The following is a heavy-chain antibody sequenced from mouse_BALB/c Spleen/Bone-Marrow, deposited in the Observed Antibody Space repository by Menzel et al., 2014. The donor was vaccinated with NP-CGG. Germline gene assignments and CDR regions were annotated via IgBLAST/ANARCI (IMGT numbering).Heavy chain of an antibody. Sequence: VKLMESGPELVRPGVSVKISCRGSGYTFTDYAMHWVKQSHAKSLEWIGVISTHSGNTNYNQKFKGKATMTVDKSSSTAYMELARLTSEDSAIYYCARSGYGYDWFAYWGQGTLVTVSA. CDR2: ISTHSGNT. J-gene: IGHJ3*01. CDR1: GYTFTDYA. CDR3: ARSGYGYDWFAY. D-gene: IGHD2-2*01. V-gene: IGHV1-67*01.